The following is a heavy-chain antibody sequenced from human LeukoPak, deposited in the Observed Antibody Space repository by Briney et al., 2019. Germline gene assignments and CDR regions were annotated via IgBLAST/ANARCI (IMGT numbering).Heavy chain of an antibody. J-gene: IGHJ6*03. D-gene: IGHD2-15*01. CDR1: GGTFSSCG. CDR2: ISAYNGNT. V-gene: IGHV1-18*01. CDR3: ARGSMGCSGGSCYYYYYMDV. Sequence: ASVKVSCKASGGTFSSCGISWVRQAPGQGLEWMGWISAYNGNTNYAQKLQGRVTMTTDTSTSTAYMELRSLRSDDTAVYYCARGSMGCSGGSCYYYYYMDVWGKGTTVTVSS.